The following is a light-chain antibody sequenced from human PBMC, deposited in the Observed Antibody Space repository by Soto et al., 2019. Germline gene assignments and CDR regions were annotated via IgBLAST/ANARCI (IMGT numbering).Light chain of an antibody. CDR2: GAS. CDR3: QQYNNWPRT. J-gene: IGKJ1*01. CDR1: QSVSNN. V-gene: IGKV3-15*01. Sequence: DIVLTQSPDSLAESLGERATLSCRASQSVSNNYLAWYQQKPGQAPRLLIYGASTRATGIPARFSGSGSGTEFTLTISSLQSEDFAVYYCQQYNNWPRTFGQGTKVDI.